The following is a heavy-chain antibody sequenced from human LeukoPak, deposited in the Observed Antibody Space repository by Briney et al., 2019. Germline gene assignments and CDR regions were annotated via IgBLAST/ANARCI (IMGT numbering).Heavy chain of an antibody. J-gene: IGHJ6*02. V-gene: IGHV3-21*01. Sequence: NPGGSVTLSCAASGFTFSSYSMNWLRQAPGKGLEWVSSISSSSDYIYYADSVKGRFTITRDNGKNSLYLQMNNLRAEDTAVFYCARDPGGVTMGYCGMDVWGQGTTVTVSS. D-gene: IGHD4/OR15-4a*01. CDR3: ARDPGGVTMGYCGMDV. CDR1: GFTFSSYS. CDR2: ISSSSDYI.